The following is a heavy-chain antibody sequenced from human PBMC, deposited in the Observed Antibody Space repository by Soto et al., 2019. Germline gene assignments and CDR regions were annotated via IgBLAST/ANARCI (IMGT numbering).Heavy chain of an antibody. V-gene: IGHV3-30-3*01. CDR1: GFTFSNYA. Sequence: QVQLVESGGGVVQPGRSLRLSCAASGFTFSNYAMHWVRQAPGKGLEWVALISYSGSKKYYADSVKGRFTISRDNSENTLFLQMNSLGVEDTAVYYCARTPETSGYYYYLDYWGQGTLVTVSS. J-gene: IGHJ4*02. D-gene: IGHD3-22*01. CDR3: ARTPETSGYYYYLDY. CDR2: ISYSGSKK.